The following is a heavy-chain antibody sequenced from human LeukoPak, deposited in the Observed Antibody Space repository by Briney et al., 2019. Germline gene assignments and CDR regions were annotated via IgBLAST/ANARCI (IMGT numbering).Heavy chain of an antibody. J-gene: IGHJ4*02. CDR3: ARAHNWKYGTFEH. D-gene: IGHD1-7*01. CDR2: ISSSSSYI. CDR1: GFTFSSYS. V-gene: IGHV3-21*01. Sequence: GGSLRLSCAASGFTFSSYSMNWVRQAPGKGLEWVSCISSSSSYIYYADSVKGRFTISRDNAKDSLHLQMNSLRAEDTALYYCARAHNWKYGTFEHWGQGTLVTVSS.